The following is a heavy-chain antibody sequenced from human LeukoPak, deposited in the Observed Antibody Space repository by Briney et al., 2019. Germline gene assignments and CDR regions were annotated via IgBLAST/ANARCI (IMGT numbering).Heavy chain of an antibody. CDR2: IYYSGTT. CDR1: GGSISSGNYH. D-gene: IGHD6-13*01. V-gene: IGHV4-31*03. Sequence: PSQTLSLTCTVSGGSISSGNYHWSWIRQHPGKGLEWIVYIYYSGTTYYNPSLKSRVTISIDSSKNQFSLNLSSVTAADPAVYFCARGEAAAASKGYFLHWGQGTLVTVSS. CDR3: ARGEAAAASKGYFLH. J-gene: IGHJ1*01.